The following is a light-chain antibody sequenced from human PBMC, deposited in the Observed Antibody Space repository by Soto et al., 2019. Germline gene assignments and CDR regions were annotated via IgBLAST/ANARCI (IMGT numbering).Light chain of an antibody. J-gene: IGKJ3*01. V-gene: IGKV1-27*01. CDR1: QAISNY. Sequence: DIQMTQSPSSLSASVGDRVTITCRASQAISNYVAWYQQRPGKVPKLLIYTASTLQSGVPSRFSGSGSGTDFTLTISSLQPEDVATYYCQMHNSAPFSFGPGTKVDIK. CDR3: QMHNSAPFS. CDR2: TAS.